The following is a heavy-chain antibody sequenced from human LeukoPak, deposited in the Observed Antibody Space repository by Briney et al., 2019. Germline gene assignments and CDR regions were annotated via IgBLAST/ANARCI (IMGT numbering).Heavy chain of an antibody. CDR3: STSPSWGV. CDR2: VGTNGAST. D-gene: IGHD3-16*01. J-gene: IGHJ6*04. CDR1: GFTFNSYA. V-gene: IGHV3-23*01. Sequence: PGGSLRLSCAASGFTFNSYAMTWVRQVPGKGLEWVSTVGTNGASTYYRDSVKGRFTISRDNSKNTLYLQMNSLRVDDTAVYYCSTSPSWGVWGKGTTVTVSS.